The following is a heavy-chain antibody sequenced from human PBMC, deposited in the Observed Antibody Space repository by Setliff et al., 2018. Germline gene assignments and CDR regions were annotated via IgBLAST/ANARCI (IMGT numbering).Heavy chain of an antibody. CDR1: GGSISSSSYY. V-gene: IGHV4-39*07. CDR3: ARDILLGRVPTAMVSETPGY. J-gene: IGHJ4*02. CDR2: IYYSGST. Sequence: SETLSLTCTVSGGSISSSSYYWGWIRQPPGRGLEWIGSIYYSGSTNYNPSLKSRVTISVDTSKNQFSLKLSSVTAADTAVYYCARDILLGRVPTAMVSETPGYWGQGTLVTVSS. D-gene: IGHD5-18*01.